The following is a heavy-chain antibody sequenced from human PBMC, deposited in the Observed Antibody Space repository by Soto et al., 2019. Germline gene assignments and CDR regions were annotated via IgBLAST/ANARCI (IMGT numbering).Heavy chain of an antibody. D-gene: IGHD2-15*01. Sequence: ASVKVSCKASGYTFTSYAMHWVRQAPGQRLEWMGWINAGNGNTKYSQKFQGRVTITRDTSGSTAYIELSSLRSEDTAVYYCARGVVAAIFHAFDIWGQGTMVTVSS. CDR2: INAGNGNT. V-gene: IGHV1-3*01. CDR1: GYTFTSYA. J-gene: IGHJ3*02. CDR3: ARGVVAAIFHAFDI.